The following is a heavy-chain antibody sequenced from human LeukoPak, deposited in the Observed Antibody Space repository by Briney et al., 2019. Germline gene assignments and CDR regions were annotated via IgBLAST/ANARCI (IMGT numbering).Heavy chain of an antibody. CDR3: ARAARITMIVVARGAFDI. Sequence: ASVKVSCKASGYTFTSYYMHWVRQAPGQGLEWMGIINPRGGSTSYAQKFQGRVTMTRDMSTSTVYMELSSLRSEDTAVYYCARAARITMIVVARGAFDIWGQGTMATVSS. CDR2: INPRGGST. CDR1: GYTFTSYY. J-gene: IGHJ3*02. D-gene: IGHD3-22*01. V-gene: IGHV1-46*01.